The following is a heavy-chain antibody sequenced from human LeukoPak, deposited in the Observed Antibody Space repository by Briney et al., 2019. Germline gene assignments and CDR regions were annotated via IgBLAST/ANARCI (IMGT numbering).Heavy chain of an antibody. CDR1: GGSFSGYY. CDR3: ARPFGLVIM. D-gene: IGHD3/OR15-3a*01. Sequence: PSETLSLTCAVYGGSFSGYYWSWIRQPPGKGLEWIGEINHSGSANYNPSLKSRVTISVDTSKNQFSLKLSSVTAADTAVYYCARPFGLVIMWGQGTLVTVSS. J-gene: IGHJ4*02. V-gene: IGHV4-34*01. CDR2: INHSGSA.